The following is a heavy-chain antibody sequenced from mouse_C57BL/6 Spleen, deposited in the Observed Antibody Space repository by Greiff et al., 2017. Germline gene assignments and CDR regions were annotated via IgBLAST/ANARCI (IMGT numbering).Heavy chain of an antibody. D-gene: IGHD2-1*01. CDR1: GFTFNTYA. V-gene: IGHV10-3*01. CDR2: IRSKSSNYAT. J-gene: IGHJ1*03. CDR3: VRLGPYGNSDWYFDV. Sequence: EVQVVESGGGLVQPKGSLKLSCAPSGFTFNTYAMHWVRQAPGKGLEWVARIRSKSSNYATYYADSVKDRFTISRDDSQSMLYLQMNNLKTEDTAMYYCVRLGPYGNSDWYFDVWGTGTTVTVSS.